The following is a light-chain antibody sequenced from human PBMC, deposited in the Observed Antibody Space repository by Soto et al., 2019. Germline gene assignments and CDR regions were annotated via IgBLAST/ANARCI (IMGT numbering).Light chain of an antibody. CDR1: QSFRGL. Sequence: EVVLTQSPVTLSLSPGERATLSCRASQSFRGLLAWYQQKPGQAPRLLIYDANNRATGIPPRFSGSGSGTDVTLTIRSIEPEDSAVYYCQQRHMWPITYGQGTRLEIK. J-gene: IGKJ5*01. V-gene: IGKV3-11*01. CDR2: DAN. CDR3: QQRHMWPIT.